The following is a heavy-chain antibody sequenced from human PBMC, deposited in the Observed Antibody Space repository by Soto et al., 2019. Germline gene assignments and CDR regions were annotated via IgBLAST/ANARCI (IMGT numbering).Heavy chain of an antibody. V-gene: IGHV4-61*08. CDR1: GGSVSSAASH. D-gene: IGHD3-9*01. CDR2: IYNNERT. CDR3: ARGKDAYKTGY. J-gene: IGHJ4*02. Sequence: QVQLQESGPRLVKTSETLSLTCTVSGGSVSSAASHWSWIRQPPERGLEWIGFIYNNERTSYNPSLKSRDTISLDTSRNQVSLNLDSVTAADTAVYYCARGKDAYKTGYWGQGILVTVSS.